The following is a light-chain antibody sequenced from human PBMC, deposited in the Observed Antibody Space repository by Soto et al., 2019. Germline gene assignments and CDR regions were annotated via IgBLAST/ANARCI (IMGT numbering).Light chain of an antibody. CDR3: QQYNNWPRT. CDR1: QSVDNN. Sequence: IVMTQSPATLSVSPGEGVTLSCRASQSVDNNLAWYQQKPDQAPRLLIYGASTRATGIPGTFSGSGSGTEFTLTISSLQSEDFAVYYCQQYNNWPRTFGQGTTVEIK. J-gene: IGKJ1*01. V-gene: IGKV3-15*01. CDR2: GAS.